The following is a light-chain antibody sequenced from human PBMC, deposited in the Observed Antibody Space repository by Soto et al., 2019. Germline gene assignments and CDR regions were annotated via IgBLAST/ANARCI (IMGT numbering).Light chain of an antibody. V-gene: IGKV3-15*01. J-gene: IGKJ1*01. CDR2: GAS. Sequence: EIVMTQSPATLSVSPGERATLSCRASQSVSSNLAWYQQKPGQAPRLLIYGASTRATGIPARFSGSGSGTELTGTIHSLRCEDFAVFYCQKYNNSHPWARTFGQGTKVEIK. CDR3: QKYNNSHPWART. CDR1: QSVSSN.